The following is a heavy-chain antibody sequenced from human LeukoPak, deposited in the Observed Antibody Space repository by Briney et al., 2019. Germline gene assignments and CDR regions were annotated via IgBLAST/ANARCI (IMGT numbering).Heavy chain of an antibody. CDR3: ARDRYDYVWGSSNWFDP. CDR2: ICCTGST. D-gene: IGHD3-16*01. CDR1: GGSISSYTFY. J-gene: IGHJ5*02. V-gene: IGHV4-39*07. Sequence: SETLSLTCTVSGGSISSYTFYWGWIRQPPGKGLEWIGSICCTGSTYYNPSLKSRVTISVDRSKNQFSLKLSSVTAADTAVYYCARDRYDYVWGSSNWFDPWGQGTLVTVSS.